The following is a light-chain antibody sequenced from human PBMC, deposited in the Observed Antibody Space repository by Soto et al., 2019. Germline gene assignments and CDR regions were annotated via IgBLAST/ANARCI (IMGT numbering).Light chain of an antibody. CDR3: CSYAGSYFFV. CDR1: SSDVGGCNY. V-gene: IGLV2-11*01. J-gene: IGLJ1*01. Sequence: QSALTQPPSVSGSPGQSVTISCTGTSSDVGGCNYVSWYQQHPGKAPKLILYDVTKWPSGVPDRFSGSKSGNTASLTISGLQAEDEADYHCCSYAGSYFFVFGTGTKLTVL. CDR2: DVT.